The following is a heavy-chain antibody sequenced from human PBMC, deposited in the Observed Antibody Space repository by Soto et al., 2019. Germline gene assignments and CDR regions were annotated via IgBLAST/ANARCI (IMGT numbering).Heavy chain of an antibody. CDR2: IIPIFGTA. J-gene: IGHJ5*02. CDR1: GGTFSSYA. D-gene: IGHD3-22*01. CDR3: ARDRGPSSGYYPYWFDP. Sequence: QVQLVQSGAEVKKPGSSVKVSCKTSGGTFSSYAITWVRQAPGQGLEWMGGIIPIFGTANYAQKFQGRVTIPADESTSTAYMELSSLRSEDTAVYYWARDRGPSSGYYPYWFDPWGQGTLVTVSS. V-gene: IGHV1-69*12.